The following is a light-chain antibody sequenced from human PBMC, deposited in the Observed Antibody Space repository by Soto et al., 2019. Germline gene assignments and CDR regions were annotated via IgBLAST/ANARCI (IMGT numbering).Light chain of an antibody. J-gene: IGKJ2*01. CDR2: GAS. CDR3: QHYGRSPYT. Sequence: EIELTQSPGTLSLSPGERATLSCRASQSVSSNYLAWYQQKPGQAPRLLIYGASSRATGIPDRFSGSGSVTDFTLTISRLEPEDFAVYYCQHYGRSPYTFGQGTKLEIK. V-gene: IGKV3-20*01. CDR1: QSVSSNY.